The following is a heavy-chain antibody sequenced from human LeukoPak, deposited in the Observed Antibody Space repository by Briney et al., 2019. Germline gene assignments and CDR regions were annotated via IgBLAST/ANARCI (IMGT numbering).Heavy chain of an antibody. CDR2: IHTSGTT. Sequence: PPETLSPTCTVSGGSMSSYYWSFSRQPAGKGLEWIGRIHTSGTTYYNPSLKSRVTMSVDTSKNQFSLRLTSVTAADTAVYYCARGDYYDGGGRNWFDPWGQGTLVTVSS. D-gene: IGHD3-16*01. CDR1: GGSMSSYY. CDR3: ARGDYYDGGGRNWFDP. J-gene: IGHJ5*02. V-gene: IGHV4-4*07.